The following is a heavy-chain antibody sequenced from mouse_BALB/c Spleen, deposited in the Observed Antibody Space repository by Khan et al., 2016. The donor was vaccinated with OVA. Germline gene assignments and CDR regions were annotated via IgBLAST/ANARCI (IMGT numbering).Heavy chain of an antibody. CDR2: ISYSGST. J-gene: IGHJ2*01. CDR1: GYSITSGYG. CDR3: ARTARIKY. Sequence: EVQLLETGPGLVKPPQSLSLTCTVTGYSITSGYGWNWIRQFPGNKLEWMGYISYSGSTNYNPSLKSRISITRDTSKNQFFLQLNSVTTEDTATYYCARTARIKYWGQGTTLTVSS. D-gene: IGHD1-2*01. V-gene: IGHV3-2*02.